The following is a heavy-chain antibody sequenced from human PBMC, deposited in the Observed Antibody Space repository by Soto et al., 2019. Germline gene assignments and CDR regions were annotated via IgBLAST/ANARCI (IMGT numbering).Heavy chain of an antibody. Sequence: RASVKVSCKASGYTFTSYDINWVRQATGQGLEWMGWMNPNSGNTGYAQKFQGRVTMTRNTSISTAYMELSSLRSEDTAVYYCARGGSSSREIDYWGQGTLVTVSS. V-gene: IGHV1-8*01. CDR3: ARGGSSSREIDY. D-gene: IGHD6-6*01. CDR2: MNPNSGNT. J-gene: IGHJ4*02. CDR1: GYTFTSYD.